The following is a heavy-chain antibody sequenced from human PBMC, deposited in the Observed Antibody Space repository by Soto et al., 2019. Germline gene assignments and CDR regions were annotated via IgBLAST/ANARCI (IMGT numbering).Heavy chain of an antibody. Sequence: QVQLEQSGPGLVKPSQTLSLTCKISGGSISSLNDYWSWIRQSPGGGLEWIGYIFDSGTAHYNPSLKGRVRISGDTSQSQFSLTIQSVTVADTAVYYCAREVSWTGAFAHWGQGILVTVSS. V-gene: IGHV4-31*02. CDR3: AREVSWTGAFAH. CDR1: GGSISSLNDY. CDR2: IFDSGTA. J-gene: IGHJ5*02. D-gene: IGHD2-8*02.